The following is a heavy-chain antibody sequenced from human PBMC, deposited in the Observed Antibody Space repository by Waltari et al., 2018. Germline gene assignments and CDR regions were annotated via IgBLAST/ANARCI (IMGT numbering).Heavy chain of an antibody. D-gene: IGHD3-3*01. J-gene: IGHJ6*03. Sequence: QVQLQESGPGLVKPSETLSLTCTVSGGSISSYYWRWIRKPPGKGLEWIGYIDYSGSTNYNPSLKSRVTISVDTSKNQFSLKLSSVTAADTAVYYCARRGYDFWSGYFSSYYMDVWGKGTTVTVSS. V-gene: IGHV4-59*01. CDR1: GGSISSYY. CDR2: IDYSGST. CDR3: ARRGYDFWSGYFSSYYMDV.